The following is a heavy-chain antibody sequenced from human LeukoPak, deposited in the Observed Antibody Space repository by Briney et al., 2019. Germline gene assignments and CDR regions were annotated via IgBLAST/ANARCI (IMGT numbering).Heavy chain of an antibody. Sequence: SETLSLTCTVSGGSISSFYWSWIRQPAGKGLEWIGRIYTTGSTNYNPSLKSRVTMSVDTSKNQFSLKLSSVTAADTAVYYCATNSYGHYQYYYYMDVWGKGTTVTISS. V-gene: IGHV4-4*07. CDR2: IYTTGST. CDR1: GGSISSFY. J-gene: IGHJ6*03. CDR3: ATNSYGHYQYYYYMDV. D-gene: IGHD5-18*01.